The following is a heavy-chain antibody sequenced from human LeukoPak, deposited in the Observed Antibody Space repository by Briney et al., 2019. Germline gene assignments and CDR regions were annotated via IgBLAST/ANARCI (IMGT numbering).Heavy chain of an antibody. D-gene: IGHD2-2*01. J-gene: IGHJ4*02. CDR1: GGSISSSSYY. V-gene: IGHV4-39*01. CDR2: IYYSGST. Sequence: SETLSLTCTVSGGSISSSSYYWGWIRQPPGKGLEWIGSIYYSGSTYYNPSLKSRVTISVDTSKNQFSLKLSSVTAADTAVYYCARLTPPAIVPTARGYYFDYWGQGTLVTVSS. CDR3: ARLTPPAIVPTARGYYFDY.